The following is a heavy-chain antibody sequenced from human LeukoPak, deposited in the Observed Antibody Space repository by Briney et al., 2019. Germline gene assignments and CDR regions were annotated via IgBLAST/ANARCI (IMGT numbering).Heavy chain of an antibody. CDR3: ARHVVAVGFDY. D-gene: IGHD3-22*01. Sequence: GGTLRLSCAASGFTFSSYGMSWVRQAPGKGLEWVSSITSSSSYIYYADSVKGRFTISRDNAKNSLYLQMNSLRAEDTAVYYCARHVVAVGFDYWGQGTLVTVSS. CDR1: GFTFSSYG. J-gene: IGHJ4*02. V-gene: IGHV3-21*01. CDR2: ITSSSSYI.